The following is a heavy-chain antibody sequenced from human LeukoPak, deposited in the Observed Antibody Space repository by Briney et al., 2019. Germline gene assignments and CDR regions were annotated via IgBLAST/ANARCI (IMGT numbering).Heavy chain of an antibody. CDR1: GGSINSSSYY. CDR3: ARPGMMDIDMGNFHY. J-gene: IGHJ4*02. V-gene: IGHV4-39*01. D-gene: IGHD5-18*01. CDR2: IYYSGST. Sequence: SETLSLTCTVSGGSINSSSYYWGWIRHRPGKGLEWIGSIYYSGSTYYNPSLKSRVTISVDTSKSQFSLKLSSVTAADTAVYYCARPGMMDIDMGNFHYWGQGALVTVSS.